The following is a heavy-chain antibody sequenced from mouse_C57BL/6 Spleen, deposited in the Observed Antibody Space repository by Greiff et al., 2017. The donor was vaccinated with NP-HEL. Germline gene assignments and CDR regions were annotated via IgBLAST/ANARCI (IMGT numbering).Heavy chain of an antibody. CDR1: GFTFSSYA. Sequence: EVKLMESGEGLVKPGGSLKLSCAASGFTFSSYAMSWVRQTPEKRLEWVAYISSGGDYIYYADTVKGRFTISRDNARNTLYLQMSSLKSEDTAMYYCTRGFYYYGSSSHWYFDVWGTGTTVTVSS. V-gene: IGHV5-9-1*02. J-gene: IGHJ1*03. CDR2: ISSGGDYI. CDR3: TRGFYYYGSSSHWYFDV. D-gene: IGHD1-1*01.